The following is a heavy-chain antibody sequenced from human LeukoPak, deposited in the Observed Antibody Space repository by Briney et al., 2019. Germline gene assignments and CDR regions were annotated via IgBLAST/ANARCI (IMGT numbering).Heavy chain of an antibody. CDR3: ALSRDDYGDYSDY. CDR1: GFTFSSYA. J-gene: IGHJ4*01. D-gene: IGHD4-17*01. Sequence: GGSLRLSCAASGFTFSSYAMSWVRQAPGKGLEWVSAISGSGGSTYYADSVKGRFTISRDNSKNTLYLQMNSLRAEDTAVYYCALSRDDYGDYSDYWGQEPWSPSPQ. V-gene: IGHV3-23*01. CDR2: ISGSGGST.